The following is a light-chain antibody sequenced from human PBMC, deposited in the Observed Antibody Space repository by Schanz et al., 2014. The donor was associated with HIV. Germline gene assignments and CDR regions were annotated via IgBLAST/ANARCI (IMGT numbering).Light chain of an antibody. CDR1: QSVSSSY. CDR3: QQYGSPPWT. J-gene: IGKJ1*01. V-gene: IGKV3-20*01. Sequence: EIVLTQSPGSLSLSPGGRATLSCRASQSVSSSYLAWYQQKPGQGPRLLIFAASSRATGIPDRFSGSESGTDFTLTISSVEPEDYAMYYCQQYGSPPWTFGQGTKVEVK. CDR2: AAS.